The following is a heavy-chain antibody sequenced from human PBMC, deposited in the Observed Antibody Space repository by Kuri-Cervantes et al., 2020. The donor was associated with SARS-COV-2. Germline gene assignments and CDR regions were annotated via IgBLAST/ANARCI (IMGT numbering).Heavy chain of an antibody. J-gene: IGHJ4*02. D-gene: IGHD1-26*01. CDR2: INLNTDGT. CDR3: ARDPSQSVGATFDY. V-gene: IGHV1-2*02. CDR1: GNTFTGYY. Sequence: ASVKVSCKASGNTFTGYYIHWVRQAPGQGLEWMGWINLNTDGTHYAQNFQGRVTMTRDTSISTAYMELSRLRSDDTAVYYCARDPSQSVGATFDYWGQGTLVTVSS.